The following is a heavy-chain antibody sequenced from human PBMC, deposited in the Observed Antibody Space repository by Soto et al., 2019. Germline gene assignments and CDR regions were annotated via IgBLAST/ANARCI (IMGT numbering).Heavy chain of an antibody. J-gene: IGHJ6*02. CDR3: AASPSFWQNYYYGVMDV. CDR2: MSQSDANT. V-gene: IGHV1-8*01. CDR1: GYTFTNHD. Sequence: ASVKVSCKASGYTFTNHDIVWVRQATGQGLEWVGWMSQSDANTVYAPKFKGRVTITRDLSTNTICMDLSGLRSEDTAVYYCAASPSFWQNYYYGVMDVSGQATTVPSP.